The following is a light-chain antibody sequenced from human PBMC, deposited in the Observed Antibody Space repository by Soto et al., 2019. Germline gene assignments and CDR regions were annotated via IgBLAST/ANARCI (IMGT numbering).Light chain of an antibody. Sequence: DIPMTQSPSTLSASVGDRVTITCRASETVYRWVAWYQQKPGKAPELLIYDVSTLESGVPSRFSGSGSGTEFTLTISSLQPADFATYYCQQYKSYWTFGQGTKVEIK. V-gene: IGKV1-5*01. CDR3: QQYKSYWT. CDR2: DVS. J-gene: IGKJ1*01. CDR1: ETVYRW.